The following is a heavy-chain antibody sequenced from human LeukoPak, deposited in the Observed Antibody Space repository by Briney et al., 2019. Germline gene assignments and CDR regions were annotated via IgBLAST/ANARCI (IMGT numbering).Heavy chain of an antibody. V-gene: IGHV1-2*06. Sequence: KXXCKASXXXXXXXYXHWVXXXPXXXXXXXGRINPNSGGTNYAQKFQGRVTMTRDTSISTAYMELSRLRSDDTAVYYCARERIAVAGELDYWGQGTLVTVSS. J-gene: IGHJ4*02. CDR2: INPNSGGT. D-gene: IGHD6-19*01. CDR3: ARERIAVAGELDY. CDR1: XXXXXXXY.